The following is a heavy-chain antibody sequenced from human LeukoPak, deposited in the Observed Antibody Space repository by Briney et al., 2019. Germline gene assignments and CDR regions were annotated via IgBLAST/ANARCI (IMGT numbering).Heavy chain of an antibody. D-gene: IGHD3-22*01. V-gene: IGHV3-23*01. CDR3: AKGPSMIGEIDF. CDR2: ISGSGTGK. Sequence: GGSLRLSCFASGFTFNKDAMNWVRQAPGKGLEWVSVISGSGTGKYYADSVKGRFTISRDNSENTVFLQMNSLRADDTAVYYCAKGPSMIGEIDFWGQGTLVTVSS. J-gene: IGHJ4*02. CDR1: GFTFNKDA.